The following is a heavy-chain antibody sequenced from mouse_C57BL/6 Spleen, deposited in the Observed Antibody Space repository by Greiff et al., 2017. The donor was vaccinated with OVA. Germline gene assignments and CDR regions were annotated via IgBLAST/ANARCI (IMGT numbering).Heavy chain of an antibody. V-gene: IGHV1-53*01. Sequence: QVQLQQPGTELVKPGASVKLSCKASGYTFTSYWMHWVKQRPGQGLEWIGNINPSNGGTNYNEKFKSKATLTVDKSSSTAYMQLSSLTSEDSAVSYCARSQGSGRGFAYWGQGTLVTVSA. J-gene: IGHJ3*01. CDR3: ARSQGSGRGFAY. D-gene: IGHD4-1*01. CDR1: GYTFTSYW. CDR2: INPSNGGT.